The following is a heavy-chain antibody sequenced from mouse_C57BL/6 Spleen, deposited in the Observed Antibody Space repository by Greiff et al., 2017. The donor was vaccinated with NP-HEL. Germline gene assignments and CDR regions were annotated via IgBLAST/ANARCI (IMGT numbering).Heavy chain of an antibody. CDR1: GYTFTSYG. J-gene: IGHJ3*01. Sequence: VQLQQSGAELARPGASVKLSCKASGYTFTSYGISWVKQRTGQGLEWIGEIYPRSGNTYYNEKFKGKATLTADKSSSTAYMELRSLTSEDSAVYFCARRGSTVVAGTGAYWGQGTLVTVSA. CDR3: ARRGSTVVAGTGAY. V-gene: IGHV1-81*01. CDR2: IYPRSGNT. D-gene: IGHD1-1*01.